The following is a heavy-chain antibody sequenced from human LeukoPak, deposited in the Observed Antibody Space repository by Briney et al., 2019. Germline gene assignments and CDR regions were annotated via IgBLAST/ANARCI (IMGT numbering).Heavy chain of an antibody. CDR2: IYYSGST. V-gene: IGHV4-59*01. D-gene: IGHD5-18*01. CDR1: GGSISSYY. CDR3: AREMYTYGPFDY. Sequence: SETLSLTCTVSGGSISSYYWSWIRQPPGKGLEWIGYIYYSGSTNYNPSLKSRVTISVDTSKNQFSLKLTSVTAADTAVYYCAREMYTYGPFDYWGQGTLVTVSS. J-gene: IGHJ4*02.